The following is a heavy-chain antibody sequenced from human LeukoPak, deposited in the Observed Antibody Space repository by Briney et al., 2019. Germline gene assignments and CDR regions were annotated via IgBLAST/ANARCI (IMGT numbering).Heavy chain of an antibody. CDR2: VYFSGST. V-gene: IGHV4-61*01. CDR1: GGSVSSGSFY. D-gene: IGHD3-10*01. Sequence: SETLSLTCTVSGGSVSSGSFYWSWIRQPPGKGLEWIGCVYFSGSTNYNPSLKSRVTMSVDTSKSHFSLKLSSVTAADTAVYYCARVLKSGPYYYFDTWGQGTLVTVSS. CDR3: ARVLKSGPYYYFDT. J-gene: IGHJ5*02.